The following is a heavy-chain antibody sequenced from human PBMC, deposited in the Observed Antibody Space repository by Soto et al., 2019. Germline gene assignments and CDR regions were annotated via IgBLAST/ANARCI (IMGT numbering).Heavy chain of an antibody. D-gene: IGHD3-3*02. CDR1: GGTFASYA. CDR3: ARLISVPAMDFYSGMDV. CDR2: VIPICGSS. V-gene: IGHV1-69*06. Sequence: QVQLVQSGAEVRKPGSSVKVSCKASGGTFASYAINWVRQAPGQGLEWMGGVIPICGSSNHAQRFQGRLSITANKSTSTAYMELTSLTSDDTAVYYCARLISVPAMDFYSGMDVWGQGTTVTVSS. J-gene: IGHJ6*02.